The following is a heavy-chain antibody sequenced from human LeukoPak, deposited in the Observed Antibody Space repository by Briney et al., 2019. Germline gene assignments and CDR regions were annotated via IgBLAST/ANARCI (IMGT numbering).Heavy chain of an antibody. Sequence: PGGSLRLSCAASGFTLSSHNMNWVRQAPGKGLEWVSFISTSSSYIYYADSVKGRFTISRDNAKNSLYLQMNSLRAEDTAVYYCARDRGYCSGGSCYSYYYYYMDVWGKGTTVTVSS. CDR1: GFTLSSHN. V-gene: IGHV3-21*04. CDR3: ARDRGYCSGGSCYSYYYYYMDV. J-gene: IGHJ6*03. CDR2: ISTSSSYI. D-gene: IGHD2-15*01.